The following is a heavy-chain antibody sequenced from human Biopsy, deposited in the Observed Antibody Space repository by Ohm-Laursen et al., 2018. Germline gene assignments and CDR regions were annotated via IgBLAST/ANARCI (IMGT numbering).Heavy chain of an antibody. CDR1: GGSISGYH. CDR3: ARMPHFDY. CDR2: ISYTGGI. J-gene: IGHJ4*02. Sequence: NLSLTCTVSGGSISGYHWSWIRKSPGKGLEWLAYISYTGGITSNPSLNGRATMSLDTSKNQFPLRLVYVTAADTAVYYCARMPHFDYWGQGILVTVSS. V-gene: IGHV4-59*01. D-gene: IGHD2-2*01.